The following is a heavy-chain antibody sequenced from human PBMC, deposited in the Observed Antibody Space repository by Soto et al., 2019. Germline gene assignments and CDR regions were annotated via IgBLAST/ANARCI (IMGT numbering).Heavy chain of an antibody. D-gene: IGHD2-2*01. CDR3: ARDRGIVVVPAAPPYYGMDV. Sequence: QVQLVQSGAEVKKPGSSVKVSCKASGGTFSSYAISWVRQAPGQGLEWMGGIIPIFGTANYAQKFQGRVTITADKSTSTAYMELSSLRSEDTAVCYCARDRGIVVVPAAPPYYGMDVWGQGTTVTVSS. CDR1: GGTFSSYA. CDR2: IIPIFGTA. V-gene: IGHV1-69*06. J-gene: IGHJ6*02.